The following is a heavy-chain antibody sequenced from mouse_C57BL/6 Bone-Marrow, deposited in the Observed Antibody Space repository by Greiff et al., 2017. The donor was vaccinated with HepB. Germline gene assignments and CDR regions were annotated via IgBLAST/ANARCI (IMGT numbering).Heavy chain of an antibody. V-gene: IGHV7-3*01. CDR2: IRNKANGYTT. CDR1: GFTFTDYY. J-gene: IGHJ4*01. Sequence: EVHLVESGGGLVQPGGSLSLSCAASGFTFTDYYMSWVRQPPGKALEWLGFIRNKANGYTTEYSASVKGRFTISSDNSQSILYLQMNALRAEDSATYYCASLNIDYDYVFYAMDYWGQGTSVTVSS. CDR3: ASLNIDYDYVFYAMDY. D-gene: IGHD2-4*01.